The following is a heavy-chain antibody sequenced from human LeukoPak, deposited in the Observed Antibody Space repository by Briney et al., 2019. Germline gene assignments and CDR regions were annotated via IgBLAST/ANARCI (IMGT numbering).Heavy chain of an antibody. Sequence: AVKVSCKASGGTFSSYAISWVRQAPGQGLEWMGGIIPIFGTANYAQKFQGRVTITTDESTSTAYMELSSLRSEDTAVYYCARAPQESSSRPQMYFDLWGRGTLVTVSS. J-gene: IGHJ2*01. CDR3: ARAPQESSSRPQMYFDL. CDR2: IIPIFGTA. V-gene: IGHV1-69*05. D-gene: IGHD6-13*01. CDR1: GGTFSSYA.